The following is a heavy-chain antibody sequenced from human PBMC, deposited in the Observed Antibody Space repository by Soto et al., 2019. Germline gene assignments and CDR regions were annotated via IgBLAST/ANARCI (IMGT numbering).Heavy chain of an antibody. V-gene: IGHV1-69*01. CDR3: ARDRSGYCSGGSCYSDYYYGMDV. CDR2: SIPIFGTA. J-gene: IGHJ6*02. CDR1: GGTFSSYA. D-gene: IGHD2-15*01. Sequence: QVQLVQSGDEVKKPGSSVKVSCKASGGTFSSYAISWVRQAPGQGLEWMGGSIPIFGTANYAQKFQGRVTITADESTSTAYMELSSLRSEDTAVYYCARDRSGYCSGGSCYSDYYYGMDVWGQGTTVTVSS.